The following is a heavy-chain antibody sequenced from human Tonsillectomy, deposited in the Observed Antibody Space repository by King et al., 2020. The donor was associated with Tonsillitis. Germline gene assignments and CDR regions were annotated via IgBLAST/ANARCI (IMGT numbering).Heavy chain of an antibody. CDR3: GGGLGWVADY. V-gene: IGHV3-7*01. CDR2: IKGDGGQT. CDR1: GFTFDSHW. D-gene: IGHD2-15*01. J-gene: IGHJ4*02. Sequence: VQLVESGGGLVQPGGSLRLSCTASGFTFDSHWMNWFRQAPGKGLEWVAIIKGDGGQTLYLDSVKGRFTISRDNAKNIQYLQMHRLKVEDTAVYYCGGGLGWVADYWGQGTVVTVSS.